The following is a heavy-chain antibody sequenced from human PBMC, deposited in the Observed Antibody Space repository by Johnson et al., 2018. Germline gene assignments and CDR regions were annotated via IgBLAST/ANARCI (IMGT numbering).Heavy chain of an antibody. CDR3: ARVDSPYYYYYMDV. J-gene: IGHJ6*03. Sequence: VQLVQSGGGLVQPGGSLRLSCAASGFTFSSYWMHWVRQAPGKGLVWVSRINSDGRGTTYADSVKGRFTISRDNAKNTLYLQMNSLRAEDTAVYYCARVDSPYYYYYMDVWGKGTTVTVSS. CDR2: INSDGRGT. CDR1: GFTFSSYW. V-gene: IGHV3-74*02.